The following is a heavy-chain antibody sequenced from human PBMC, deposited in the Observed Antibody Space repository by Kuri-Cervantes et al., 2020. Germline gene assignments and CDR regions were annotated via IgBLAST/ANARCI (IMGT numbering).Heavy chain of an antibody. V-gene: IGHV4-39*07. CDR2: IYHSGST. D-gene: IGHD3-10*01. CDR3: AGEVTNRGY. CDR1: GGSISSSSYY. J-gene: IGHJ4*02. Sequence: LETLSLTCTVSGGSISSSSYYWGWIRQPPGKGLEWIGSIYHSGSTYYNPSLKSRVTISVDTSKNQFSLKLSSVTAADTAVYYCAGEVTNRGYWGQGTLVTVSS.